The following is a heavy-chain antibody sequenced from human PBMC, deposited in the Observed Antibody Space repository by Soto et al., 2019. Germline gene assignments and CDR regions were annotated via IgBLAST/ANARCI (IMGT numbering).Heavy chain of an antibody. CDR2: ISYDGSNK. D-gene: IGHD6-13*01. CDR1: GFTFSSYA. CDR3: ATYSSSWYLISYYYYGMDV. J-gene: IGHJ6*02. V-gene: IGHV3-30-3*01. Sequence: GGSLRLSCAASGFTFSSYAMHWVRQAPGKGLEWVAVISYDGSNKYYADSVKGRFTISRDNSKNTLYLQMNSLRAEDTAVYYCATYSSSWYLISYYYYGMDVWGQGTTVTVSS.